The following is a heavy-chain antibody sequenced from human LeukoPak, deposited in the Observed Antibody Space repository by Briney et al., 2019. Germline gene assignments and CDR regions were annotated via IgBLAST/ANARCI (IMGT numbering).Heavy chain of an antibody. J-gene: IGHJ3*02. CDR2: IYTRGST. Sequence: KASETLSLTCTVSGGPINNYYWSWIRQPAGKGLEWIGRIYTRGSTHYNPSLKSRVTISVDTSKNQFSLKLSSVTAADTAVYYCARKYYYGSGSYYKGLGAFDIWGQGTMVTVSS. D-gene: IGHD3-10*01. CDR1: GGPINNYY. CDR3: ARKYYYGSGSYYKGLGAFDI. V-gene: IGHV4-4*07.